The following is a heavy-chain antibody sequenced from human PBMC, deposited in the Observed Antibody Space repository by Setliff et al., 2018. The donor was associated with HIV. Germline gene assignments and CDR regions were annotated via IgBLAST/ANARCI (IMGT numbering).Heavy chain of an antibody. V-gene: IGHV3-74*01. D-gene: IGHD5-12*01. CDR2: TNNDGSIT. Sequence: GGSLRLSCAASGFTLSDHWMHWVRQVPGKGLVWVSRTNNDGSITNYADFVKGRFTMSRDSAKNTLYLEMNRLRIDDTAVYYCARLSRPRLPTAGPYFLDSWGQGTLVTVSS. J-gene: IGHJ4*02. CDR3: ARLSRPRLPTAGPYFLDS. CDR1: GFTLSDHW.